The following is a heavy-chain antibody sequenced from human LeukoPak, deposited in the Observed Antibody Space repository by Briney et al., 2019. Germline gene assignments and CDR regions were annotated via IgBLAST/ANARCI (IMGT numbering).Heavy chain of an antibody. D-gene: IGHD3-10*01. CDR3: ARDPKPTMVRGVSWFDP. V-gene: IGHV3-33*01. J-gene: IGHJ5*02. Sequence: GGSLRLSCAASGFTFSSYGMHWVRQAPGKGLEWVAVIWYDGSNKYYADSVKGRFTISRDNSKNTLYLQMNSLRAEDTAVYYCARDPKPTMVRGVSWFDPWGQGTLVTVSS. CDR2: IWYDGSNK. CDR1: GFTFSSYG.